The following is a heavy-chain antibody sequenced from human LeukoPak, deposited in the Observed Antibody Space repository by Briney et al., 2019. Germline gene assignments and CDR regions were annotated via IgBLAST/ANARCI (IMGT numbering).Heavy chain of an antibody. D-gene: IGHD5-18*01. CDR3: ARANGYGLLDC. J-gene: IGHJ4*02. Sequence: SETLSLTCAVYGGSFSGYYWSWIRQPPGKGLEWIGEINHSGSTNYNPSLKSRVTISIDTSKNQFSLKLSSVTAADTAVYYCARANGYGLLDCWGQGTLVTVSS. CDR2: INHSGST. CDR1: GGSFSGYY. V-gene: IGHV4-34*01.